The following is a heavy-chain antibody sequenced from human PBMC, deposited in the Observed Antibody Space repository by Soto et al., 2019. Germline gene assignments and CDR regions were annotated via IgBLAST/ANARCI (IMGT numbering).Heavy chain of an antibody. CDR3: ARDQLEGNWFDN. CDR2: IYNSGRY. CDR1: GGFI. J-gene: IGHJ5*02. D-gene: IGHD1-1*01. Sequence: SETLSLTCTVSGGFIWGWIRQSPDKGLEWIGYIYNSGRYNYNPSLESRLTISIDTSKNQFSLRLASVTAADTAVYYCARDQLEGNWFDNCGQGTLVTVPS. V-gene: IGHV4-59*01.